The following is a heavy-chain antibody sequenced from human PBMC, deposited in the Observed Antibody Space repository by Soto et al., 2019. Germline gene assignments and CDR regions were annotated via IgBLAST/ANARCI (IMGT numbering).Heavy chain of an antibody. V-gene: IGHV4-34*01. Sequence: SETLSLTCAVYGESFSGYYWSWIRQPPGKGLEWIGEINHRGRTNCNPSLKSRVTISVDTPKNQFSLRLNSVTAADTAVYYCARLPSSGSYFESWGQGSLVTVSS. CDR1: GESFSGYY. CDR2: INHRGRT. J-gene: IGHJ4*02. D-gene: IGHD1-26*01. CDR3: ARLPSSGSYFES.